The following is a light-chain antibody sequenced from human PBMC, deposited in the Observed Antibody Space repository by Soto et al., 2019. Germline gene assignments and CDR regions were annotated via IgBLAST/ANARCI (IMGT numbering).Light chain of an antibody. CDR1: QDISSW. J-gene: IGKJ4*01. V-gene: IGKV1D-12*01. CDR2: AAS. Sequence: DIQMTQSPSSVSASVGDRVTITCRASQDISSWLAWYQHKPGKAPSLLIYAASSLQSGVPSRFRGSGSGTDFALTIAGLESEDFATYYCQQYNSYSPLTFGGGTKVEIK. CDR3: QQYNSYSPLT.